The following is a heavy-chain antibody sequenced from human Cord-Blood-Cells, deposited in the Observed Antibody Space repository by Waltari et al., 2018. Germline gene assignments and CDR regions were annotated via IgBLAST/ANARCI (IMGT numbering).Heavy chain of an antibody. CDR2: INPNSGGT. CDR3: ARGVDCSSTSCYNWFDP. V-gene: IGHV1-2*02. J-gene: IGHJ5*02. D-gene: IGHD2-2*01. CDR1: GYTFTGYY. Sequence: QVQLVQSGAEVKKPGASVKVSCKASGYTFTGYYMHWVRQAPGQGLEWIGWINPNSGGTNYAQKFQGRVTMTRDTSISTAYMELSRLRSDDTAVYYCARGVDCSSTSCYNWFDPWGQGTLVTVSS.